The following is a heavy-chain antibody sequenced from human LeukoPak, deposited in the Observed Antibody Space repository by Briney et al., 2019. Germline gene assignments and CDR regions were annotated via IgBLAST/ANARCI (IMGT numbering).Heavy chain of an antibody. CDR1: GFTFTSSA. CDR2: IVVGSGST. CDR3: AASRDLWFGEAGSWFDP. J-gene: IGHJ5*02. Sequence: SVKVSCKASGFTFTSSAMQWVRQARGQRLEWIGWIVVGSGSTNYAQKFQERVTITRDMSTSTAYMELSSLRSEDTAVYYCAASRDLWFGEAGSWFDPWGQGTLVTVSS. D-gene: IGHD3-10*01. V-gene: IGHV1-58*02.